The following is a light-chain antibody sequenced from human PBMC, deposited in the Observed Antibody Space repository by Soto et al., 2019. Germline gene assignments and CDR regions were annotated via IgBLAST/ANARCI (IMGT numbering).Light chain of an antibody. J-gene: IGKJ4*01. CDR2: AAS. V-gene: IGKV1-27*01. CDR3: QKYNSAPLT. Sequence: DIQMTQSPSSLSESLGDRVTITCRASQGIGVYLAWFQQKPGKVPKLLIYAASTLQSGVPSRFSGSGSGTDFNLTISSLQPEDFATYYCQKYNSAPLTFGGGTKVEIK. CDR1: QGIGVY.